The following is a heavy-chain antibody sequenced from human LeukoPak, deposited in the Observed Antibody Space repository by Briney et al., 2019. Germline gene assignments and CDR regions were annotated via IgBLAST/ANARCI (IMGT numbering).Heavy chain of an antibody. CDR1: GYIFTSHY. V-gene: IGHV1-46*01. J-gene: IGHJ4*02. CDR2: INPSGGST. Sequence: ASVKVSCKASGYIFTSHYMHWVRQAPGQGLEWMGMINPSGGSTSYAQKFHGRVTMTRDTSTSTVYLELSSLRSEDTAVYYCARAYSSSSPFDYWGQGTLVTVSS. D-gene: IGHD6-6*01. CDR3: ARAYSSSSPFDY.